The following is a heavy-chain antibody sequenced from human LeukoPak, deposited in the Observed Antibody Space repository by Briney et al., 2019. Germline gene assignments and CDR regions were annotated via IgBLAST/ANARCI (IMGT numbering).Heavy chain of an antibody. CDR3: AQGYSSGWYPN. CDR2: ISVDGETT. CDR1: GFSVRTFG. Sequence: PGGSLRLSCVVSGFSVRTFGMSWVRQAPGKGLEWISAISVDGETTYYADSVKGRFVISRDNSRNTLYLQLRRLTAEDTAVYYCAQGYSSGWYPNWGQGSLVSVSS. D-gene: IGHD6-19*01. J-gene: IGHJ4*02. V-gene: IGHV3-23*01.